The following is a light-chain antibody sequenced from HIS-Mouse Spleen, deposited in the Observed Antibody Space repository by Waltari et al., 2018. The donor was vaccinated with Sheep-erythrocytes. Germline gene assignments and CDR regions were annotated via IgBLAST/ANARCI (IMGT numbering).Light chain of an antibody. CDR2: AVS. V-gene: IGLV2-11*01. CDR1: SSDVGGYYY. CDR3: CSYAGSYNHV. Sequence: QSALTQPRSVSGSPGQSVTISCTGTSSDVGGYYYVSWYQQHPGKAPKHIIYAVSKRPSGLPDLFLGSESGNPASLTISGLQAEDEADYFCCSYAGSYNHVFATGTKVTVL. J-gene: IGLJ1*01.